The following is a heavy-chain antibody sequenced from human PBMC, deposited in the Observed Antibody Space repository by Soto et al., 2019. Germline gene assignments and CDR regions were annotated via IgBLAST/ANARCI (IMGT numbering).Heavy chain of an antibody. CDR2: IIPIFGTA. V-gene: IGHV1-69*13. D-gene: IGHD5-18*01. CDR1: GGTFSSYA. Sequence: ASVKVSCKASGGTFSSYAISWVRQAPGQGLEWMGGIIPIFGTANYAQKFQGRVTITADESTSTAYMELSSLRSEDTAVYYCARDHSPIRRGYSYGSWFDPWGQGTLVTVS. CDR3: ARDHSPIRRGYSYGSWFDP. J-gene: IGHJ5*02.